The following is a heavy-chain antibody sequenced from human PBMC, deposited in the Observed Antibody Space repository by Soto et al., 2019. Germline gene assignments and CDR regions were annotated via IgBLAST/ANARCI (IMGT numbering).Heavy chain of an antibody. J-gene: IGHJ4*02. V-gene: IGHV1-69*04. CDR3: ARDLARRRDEYYFAY. CDR2: IIPILGIA. Sequence: SVKVSCKASGGTFSSYTISCVRQAPGQGLEWMGRIIPILGIANYAQKFQGRVTITADKSTSTAYMELSSLRSEDTAVYYCARDLARRRDEYYFAYWVQGTLVTVSS. CDR1: GGTFSSYT.